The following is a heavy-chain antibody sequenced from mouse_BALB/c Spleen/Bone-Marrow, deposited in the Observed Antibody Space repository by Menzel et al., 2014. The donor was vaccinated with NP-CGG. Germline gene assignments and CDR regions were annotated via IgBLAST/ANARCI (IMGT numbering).Heavy chain of an antibody. CDR2: INPYNADT. J-gene: IGHJ2*01. V-gene: IGHV1-20*02. CDR1: GYSFTGYF. D-gene: IGHD2-4*01. Sequence: EVKLQESGPELVKPGASVKISCKASGYSFTGYFINWVMQSRGKSLEWIGRINPYNADTFYNQMFKGKATLTVDKSSYTAHMELRSLASEYSAVYYCARSNDYDERFDYWGQGTTLTVSS. CDR3: ARSNDYDERFDY.